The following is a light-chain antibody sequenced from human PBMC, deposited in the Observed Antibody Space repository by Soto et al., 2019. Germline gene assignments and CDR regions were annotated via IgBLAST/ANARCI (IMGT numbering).Light chain of an antibody. CDR2: EVS. J-gene: IGLJ3*02. Sequence: SALTQPASVSGSPGQSITISCTGTTSDVGGFNYVSWYQQHPGKAPKLMIYEVSNRTSGVSNRFSGSKSGNTASLTISGLQAEDEADYYCSSYTGSDSWVFGGGTKLTVL. CDR3: SSYTGSDSWV. CDR1: TSDVGGFNY. V-gene: IGLV2-14*01.